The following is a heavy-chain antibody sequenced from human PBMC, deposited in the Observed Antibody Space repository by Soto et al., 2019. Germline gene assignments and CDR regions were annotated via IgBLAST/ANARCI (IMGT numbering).Heavy chain of an antibody. CDR1: GASIYNGGYF. V-gene: IGHV4-30-4*01. CDR3: ARGSTTAKVDS. Sequence: QVQLQESGPGLVRPSQTLSLTCSVSGASIYNGGYFWSWIRQSPGKGLEWIGHNHNSGSPYNNPSLKSRVTISADTSMNQFSLALTSVTAADTAMYYCARGSTTAKVDSWCQGILVTVSS. J-gene: IGHJ4*02. CDR2: NHNSGSP.